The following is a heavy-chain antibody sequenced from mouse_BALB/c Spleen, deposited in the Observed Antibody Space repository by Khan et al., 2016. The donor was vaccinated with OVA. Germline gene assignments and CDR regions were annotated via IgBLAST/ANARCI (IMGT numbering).Heavy chain of an antibody. V-gene: IGHV9-3-1*01. CDR1: GYTFTNYG. Sequence: LVESGPELKKPGETVKISCKASGYTFTNYGMNWVKQPPGKGLKWMGWINTYTGESTYADDFKGRFAFSLETSASTAYLQINNLKNEDTATYFCARGYWYFDVWGAGTTVTVSS. D-gene: IGHD2-2*01. CDR3: ARGYWYFDV. CDR2: INTYTGES. J-gene: IGHJ1*01.